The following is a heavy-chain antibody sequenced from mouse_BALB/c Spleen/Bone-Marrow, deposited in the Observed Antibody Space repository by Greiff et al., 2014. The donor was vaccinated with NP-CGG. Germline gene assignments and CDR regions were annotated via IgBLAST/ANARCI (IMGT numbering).Heavy chain of an antibody. Sequence: EVQLQQSGAELVKPGASVKLSCTASGFNIKDTYMHWVKQRPEQGLEWIGRTDPANGNTKYDPKFQGKATITADTSSNTAYLQLSSLTSEDTAVYYCARYYRYYYAMDYWGQGTSVTVSS. CDR3: ARYYRYYYAMDY. CDR2: TDPANGNT. J-gene: IGHJ4*01. V-gene: IGHV14-3*02. D-gene: IGHD1-1*01. CDR1: GFNIKDTY.